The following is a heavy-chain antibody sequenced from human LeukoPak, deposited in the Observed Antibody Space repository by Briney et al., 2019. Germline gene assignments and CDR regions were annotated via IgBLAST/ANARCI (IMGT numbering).Heavy chain of an antibody. J-gene: IGHJ5*02. V-gene: IGHV4-4*07. CDR3: ARDRHIVVVTARRGNWFDP. Sequence: SETLSLTCTVSGGSISSYYWSWIRQPAGKGLEWIGRIYTSGSTNYNPSLKSRVTMSVDTSKNQFSLKLSSVTAADTAVYYCARDRHIVVVTARRGNWFDPWGQGTLVTVPS. CDR2: IYTSGST. CDR1: GGSISSYY. D-gene: IGHD2-21*02.